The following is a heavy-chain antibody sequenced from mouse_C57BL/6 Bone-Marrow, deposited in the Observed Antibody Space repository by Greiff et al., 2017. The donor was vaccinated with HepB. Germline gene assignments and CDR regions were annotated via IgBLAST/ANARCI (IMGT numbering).Heavy chain of an antibody. D-gene: IGHD2-3*01. CDR1: GYSITSGYY. CDR2: ISYDGSN. J-gene: IGHJ2*01. CDR3: ASLDGYYFDY. V-gene: IGHV3-6*01. Sequence: ESGPGLVKPSQSLSLTCSVTGYSITSGYYWNWIRQFPGNKLEWMGYISYDGSNNYNPSLKNRISITRDTSKNQFFLKLNSVTTEDTATYYCASLDGYYFDYWGQGTTRTVSS.